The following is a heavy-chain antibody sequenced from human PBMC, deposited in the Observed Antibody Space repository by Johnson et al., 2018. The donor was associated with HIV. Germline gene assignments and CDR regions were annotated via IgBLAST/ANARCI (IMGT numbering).Heavy chain of an antibody. CDR3: ARGRLGDPFPGAFDI. V-gene: IGHV3-20*04. CDR2: INWNGGST. Sequence: MLLVESGGGVVQPGRSLRLSCAASGFTFDDYGMSWVRQAPGKGLEWVSGINWNGGSTGYADSVKGRFTISRDNAKNSLYLQMNSLRAEDTALYYCARGRLGDPFPGAFDIWGQGTMVTVSS. CDR1: GFTFDDYG. D-gene: IGHD3-16*01. J-gene: IGHJ3*02.